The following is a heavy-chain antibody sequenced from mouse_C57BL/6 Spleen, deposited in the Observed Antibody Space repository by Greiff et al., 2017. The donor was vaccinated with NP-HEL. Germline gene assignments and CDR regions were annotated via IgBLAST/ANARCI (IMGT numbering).Heavy chain of an antibody. D-gene: IGHD2-3*01. CDR1: GYTFTSYW. CDR2: IYPSDSET. J-gene: IGHJ4*01. V-gene: IGHV1-61*01. CDR3: AREGGLLVPLRAMDY. Sequence: QVQLQQPGAELVRPGSSVKLSCKASGYTFTSYWMDWVKQRPGQGLEWIGNIYPSDSETHYNQKFKDKATLTVDKSSSTAYMQLSSLTSEDSAVYYCAREGGLLVPLRAMDYWGQGTSVTVSS.